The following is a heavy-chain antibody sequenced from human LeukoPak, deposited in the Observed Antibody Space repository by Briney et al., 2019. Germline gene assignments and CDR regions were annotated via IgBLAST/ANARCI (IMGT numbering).Heavy chain of an antibody. CDR2: ISYRGST. J-gene: IGHJ3*02. CDR3: ARDLVTVTKGFDI. V-gene: IGHV4-59*11. Sequence: SETLSLTCTVSGDSFSSHYWTWIRQPPGKGMEWIGYISYRGSTNYNPSLKSRVTISIDTSKNQFSLRLSSVTAADTAVYYCARDLVTVTKGFDIWGQGTMVSVSS. D-gene: IGHD4-17*01. CDR1: GDSFSSHY.